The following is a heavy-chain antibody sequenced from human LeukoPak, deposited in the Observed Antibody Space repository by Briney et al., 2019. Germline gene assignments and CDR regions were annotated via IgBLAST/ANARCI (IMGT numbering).Heavy chain of an antibody. CDR1: GFTFSSYA. J-gene: IGHJ4*02. Sequence: GGSLRLSCAASGFTFSSYAMSWVRQAPGKGLEWVSAISGSGGSTYYADSVKGRFTISRDNSKNTLYLQMNSLRAEDTAVYYCAKDPHAYYYDSSGPTDYWGQGTLVTVSS. V-gene: IGHV3-23*01. CDR2: ISGSGGST. CDR3: AKDPHAYYYDSSGPTDY. D-gene: IGHD3-22*01.